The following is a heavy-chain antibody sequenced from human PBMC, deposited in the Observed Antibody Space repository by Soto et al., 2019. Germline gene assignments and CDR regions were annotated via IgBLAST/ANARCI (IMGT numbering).Heavy chain of an antibody. V-gene: IGHV3-11*05. D-gene: IGHD3-10*01. J-gene: IGHJ5*02. CDR3: ARGGEPTMVRGVITSWFDP. CDR1: GFTFSDYY. Sequence: QVQLVESGGGLVKPGGSLRLSCAASGFTFSDYYMSWIRQAPGKGLEWVSYISSSSSYTNYADSVKGRFTISRDNAKNSLYLQTNSLSAEDTAVYYCARGGEPTMVRGVITSWFDPWGQGTLVTVSS. CDR2: ISSSSSYT.